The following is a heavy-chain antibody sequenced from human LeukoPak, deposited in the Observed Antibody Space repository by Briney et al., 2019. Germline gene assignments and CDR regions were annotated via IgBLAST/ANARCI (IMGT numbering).Heavy chain of an antibody. CDR1: GFTFSNAW. V-gene: IGHV3-15*01. Sequence: GGSLRLSCAASGFTFSNAWLTWVRQAPGKGLEWVSRIMSKTDGETTDYAAPVKGRFTISRDDSKNTLYLQMNSLKTEDTAVYYCTTDVLDRDFWSGGGWFDPWGQGTLVTVPS. CDR3: TTDVLDRDFWSGGGWFDP. D-gene: IGHD3-3*01. CDR2: IMSKTDGETT. J-gene: IGHJ5*02.